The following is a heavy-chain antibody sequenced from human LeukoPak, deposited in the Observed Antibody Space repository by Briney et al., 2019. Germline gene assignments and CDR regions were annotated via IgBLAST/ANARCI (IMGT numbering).Heavy chain of an antibody. CDR2: ISAYNGNT. Sequence: ASVKVSCKASGYTFTSYGISWVRQAPGQGLEWMGWISAYNGNTNYAQKLQGRVTMTTDTSTSTAYMELRSLGSDDTAVYYCARARGYSYDYYYYYMDVWGKGTTVTVSS. V-gene: IGHV1-18*01. CDR3: ARARGYSYDYYYYYMDV. J-gene: IGHJ6*03. CDR1: GYTFTSYG. D-gene: IGHD5-18*01.